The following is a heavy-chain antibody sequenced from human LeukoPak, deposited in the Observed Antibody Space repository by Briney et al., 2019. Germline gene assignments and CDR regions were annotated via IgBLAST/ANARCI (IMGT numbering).Heavy chain of an antibody. CDR3: ARAGKYYYGSGSYYFDY. CDR1: GYTFTSYG. CDR2: ISAYSGNT. J-gene: IGHJ4*02. Sequence: GASVKVSCKASGYTFTSYGISWVRQAPGQGLEWMGWISAYSGNTNYAQKLQGRVTMTTDTSTSTAYMELRSLRSDDTAVYYCARAGKYYYGSGSYYFDYWGQGTLVTVSS. D-gene: IGHD3-10*01. V-gene: IGHV1-18*01.